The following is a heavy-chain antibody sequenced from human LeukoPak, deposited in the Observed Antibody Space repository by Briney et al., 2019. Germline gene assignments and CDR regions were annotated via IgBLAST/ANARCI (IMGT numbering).Heavy chain of an antibody. CDR1: GFTLSPYA. Sequence: GGSLRLSCAASGFTLSPYAMTWVRQAPGKGLELVSTISGSGDTTDYAESVKGRFTISRDNSKNTLYLQMNSLRAEDTAVYYCAKHRGHCSNGVWHNCYYMDVWGKGTTVTVSS. CDR3: AKHRGHCSNGVWHNCYYMDV. CDR2: ISGSGDTT. J-gene: IGHJ6*03. V-gene: IGHV3-23*01. D-gene: IGHD2-8*01.